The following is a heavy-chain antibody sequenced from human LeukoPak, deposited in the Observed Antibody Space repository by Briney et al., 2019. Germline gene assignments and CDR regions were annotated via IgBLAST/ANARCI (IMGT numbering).Heavy chain of an antibody. J-gene: IGHJ4*02. D-gene: IGHD3-10*01. Sequence: GGSLRLSCAASGFTFSTYYMHWVRQAPGKGLVWVSLINSDGSTTTYADSVKGRFTISRDNAKNTLYLQMNSLRAEDTAVYYCAKDTALLWFGELSWAFDYWGQGTLVTVSS. V-gene: IGHV3-74*01. CDR2: INSDGSTT. CDR3: AKDTALLWFGELSWAFDY. CDR1: GFTFSTYY.